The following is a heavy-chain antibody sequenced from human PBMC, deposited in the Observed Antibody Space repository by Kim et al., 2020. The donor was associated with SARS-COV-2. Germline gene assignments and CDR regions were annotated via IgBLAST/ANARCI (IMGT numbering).Heavy chain of an antibody. V-gene: IGHV1-18*01. CDR3: ARGTFMITFGEPPDY. Sequence: ASVKVSCKASGYTFTSYGISWVRQAPGQGLEWMGWIRAYNGNTNYAQKRQGRVTMTTDTSTSTAYMELRCLRSDDTAVYYCARGTFMITFGEPPDYWGQGTLVTVSS. CDR1: GYTFTSYG. D-gene: IGHD3-16*01. CDR2: IRAYNGNT. J-gene: IGHJ4*02.